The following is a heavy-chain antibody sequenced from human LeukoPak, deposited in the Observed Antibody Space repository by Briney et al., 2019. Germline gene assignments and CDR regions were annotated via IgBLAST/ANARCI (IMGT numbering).Heavy chain of an antibody. CDR1: GGTFSSYA. Sequence: ASVKVSCKASGGTFSSYAISWVRQAPGQGLEWMGGIIPIFGTANYAQKFQGRVTITADESTSTAYMELSSLRSEDTAVYYCAKGRAGNYYYDSSDYWGQGTLVTVSS. V-gene: IGHV1-69*13. D-gene: IGHD3-22*01. CDR2: IIPIFGTA. CDR3: AKGRAGNYYYDSSDY. J-gene: IGHJ4*02.